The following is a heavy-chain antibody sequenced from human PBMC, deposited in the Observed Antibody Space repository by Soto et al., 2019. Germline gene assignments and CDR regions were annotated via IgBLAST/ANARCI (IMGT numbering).Heavy chain of an antibody. CDR2: IKQDGSEK. CDR3: ARPQYCTNGVCFLFDY. CDR1: GFTFSSYW. J-gene: IGHJ4*02. D-gene: IGHD2-8*01. V-gene: IGHV3-7*01. Sequence: EVQLVESGGGLVQPGGSLRLSCAASGFTFSSYWMSWVRQAPGKGLEWVANIKQDGSEKYYVDSVKGRFTISRDNAKNSLYLQMNSLRAEDTAVYYCARPQYCTNGVCFLFDYWGQGTLVTVSS.